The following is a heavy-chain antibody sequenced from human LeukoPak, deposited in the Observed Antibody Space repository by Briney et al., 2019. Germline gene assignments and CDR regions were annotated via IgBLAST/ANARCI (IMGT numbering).Heavy chain of an antibody. CDR2: IYYSGST. CDR1: GGSISSGDYY. V-gene: IGHV4-30-4*01. J-gene: IGHJ4*02. CDR3: ARVSALQTSDTYYDILTGYPFDY. Sequence: KPSETLSITCTVSGGSISSGDYYWSWIRQPPGKGLEWIGYIYYSGSTYYNPSLKSRVTISVDTSKNQFSLKLSSVTAADTAVYYCARVSALQTSDTYYDILTGYPFDYWGQGTLSPSPQ. D-gene: IGHD3-9*01.